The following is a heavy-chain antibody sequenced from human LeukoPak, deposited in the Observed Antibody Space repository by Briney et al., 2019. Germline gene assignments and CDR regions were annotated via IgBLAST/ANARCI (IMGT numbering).Heavy chain of an antibody. CDR1: GYTFSSYG. V-gene: IGHV3-33*01. Sequence: SCKASGYTFSSYGMHWVRQAPGKGLEWVAVIWYDGSNKYYADSVKGRFTISRDNSKNTLYLQMNSLRAEDTAVYYCARDPYYYDSSGYYYYYYGMDVWGQGTTVTVSS. D-gene: IGHD3-22*01. CDR2: IWYDGSNK. CDR3: ARDPYYYDSSGYYYYYYGMDV. J-gene: IGHJ6*02.